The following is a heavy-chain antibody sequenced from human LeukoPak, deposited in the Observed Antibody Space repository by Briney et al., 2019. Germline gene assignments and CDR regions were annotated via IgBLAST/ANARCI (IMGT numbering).Heavy chain of an antibody. CDR3: ARDNPPYSSGRGYFQH. D-gene: IGHD6-19*01. J-gene: IGHJ1*01. Sequence: ASVKVSCKASGYAFTSYGVSWVRQAPGQGLEWMGWISAYNGNTNYAQKLQGRVTMTTDTSTSTAYMELRSLRSDDTAVYYCARDNPPYSSGRGYFQHWGQGTLVTVPS. CDR2: ISAYNGNT. CDR1: GYAFTSYG. V-gene: IGHV1-18*01.